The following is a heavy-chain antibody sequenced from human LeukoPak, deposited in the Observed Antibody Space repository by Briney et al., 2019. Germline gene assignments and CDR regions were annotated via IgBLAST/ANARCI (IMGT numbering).Heavy chain of an antibody. CDR2: ISSSSSTI. Sequence: PGGSLRLFCAASGFTFSSYSMNWVRQAPGKGLEWVSYISSSSSTIYYADSVKGRFTISRDNAKNSLYLQMNSLRAEDTAVYYCARDLSYGYVLSYYFDYWGQGTLVTVSS. V-gene: IGHV3-48*01. CDR1: GFTFSSYS. CDR3: ARDLSYGYVLSYYFDY. J-gene: IGHJ4*02. D-gene: IGHD5-18*01.